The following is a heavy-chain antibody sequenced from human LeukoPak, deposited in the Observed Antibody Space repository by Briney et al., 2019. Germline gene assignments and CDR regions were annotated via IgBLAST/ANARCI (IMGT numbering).Heavy chain of an antibody. Sequence: EASVKVSCKSSGYTFTVYYMHWVRHAPGQGLEWMGWINPNSGGTNYAQKFQGRVTMTRDTSISTAYMELSRLRYDDTAVYYCARGSPVWLRLQYYFDYWGQGALVTVSS. CDR1: GYTFTVYY. D-gene: IGHD5-12*01. CDR2: INPNSGGT. V-gene: IGHV1-2*02. CDR3: ARGSPVWLRLQYYFDY. J-gene: IGHJ4*02.